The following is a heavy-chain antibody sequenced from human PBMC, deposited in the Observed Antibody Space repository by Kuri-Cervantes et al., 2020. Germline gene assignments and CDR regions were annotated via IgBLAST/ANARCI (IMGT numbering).Heavy chain of an antibody. Sequence: GESLKISCAASGFTFSSYGMHWVRQAPGKGLEWVAVIWYDGSNKYYADSVKGRFTISRDNSKNTLYLQMNSLRAEDTALYYCAKDIGGQYSYARNYYYGMDVWGQGTTVTVSS. CDR2: IWYDGSNK. V-gene: IGHV3-30*02. CDR3: AKDIGGQYSYARNYYYGMDV. D-gene: IGHD5-18*01. CDR1: GFTFSSYG. J-gene: IGHJ6*02.